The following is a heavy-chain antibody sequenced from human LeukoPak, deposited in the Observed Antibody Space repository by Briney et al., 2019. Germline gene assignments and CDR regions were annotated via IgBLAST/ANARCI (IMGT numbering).Heavy chain of an antibody. CDR3: ARENWNDC. V-gene: IGHV3-48*04. CDR1: GCTFSGYS. J-gene: IGHJ5*01. Sequence: GGSLRLSCAASGCTFSGYSMTWVRQAPGKGLEWVSFISTSGSTIYYADSVKGRFTISRDNAKNSLYLQMNSLRAEDTAIYYCARENWNDCWGQGTLVTVSS. CDR2: ISTSGSTI.